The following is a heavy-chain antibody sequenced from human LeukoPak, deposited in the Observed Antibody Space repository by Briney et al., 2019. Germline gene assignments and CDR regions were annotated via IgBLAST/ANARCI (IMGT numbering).Heavy chain of an antibody. CDR3: ARAPGEWFGELSA. V-gene: IGHV3-23*01. CDR2: ISGSGGST. CDR1: GFTFSSYA. D-gene: IGHD3-10*01. Sequence: GGSLRLSCAASGFTFSSYAMNWVRQAPGKGLEWVSAISGSGGSTYYADSVKGRFTISRDNSKNTLYMQMNSLRAEDTAVYYCARAPGEWFGELSAWGQGTLVTVSS. J-gene: IGHJ5*02.